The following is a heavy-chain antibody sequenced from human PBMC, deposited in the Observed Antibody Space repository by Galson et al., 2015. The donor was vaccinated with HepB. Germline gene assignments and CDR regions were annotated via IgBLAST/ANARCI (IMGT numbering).Heavy chain of an antibody. CDR2: ISSSSSYI. V-gene: IGHV3-21*01. Sequence: SLRLSCAASGFTFSSYSMNWVRQAPGKGLEWVSSISSSSSYIYYADSVKGRFTISRDNAKNSLYLQMNSLRAEDTAVYYCAREASGYDPGFPLWGQGTLVTVSS. J-gene: IGHJ4*02. CDR1: GFTFSSYS. CDR3: AREASGYDPGFPL. D-gene: IGHD5-12*01.